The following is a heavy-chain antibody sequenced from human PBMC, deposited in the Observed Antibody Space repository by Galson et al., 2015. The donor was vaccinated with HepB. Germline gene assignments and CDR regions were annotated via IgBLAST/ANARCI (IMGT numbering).Heavy chain of an antibody. CDR2: IKRDRSEE. D-gene: IGHD4-23*01. CDR1: GFTFSGYW. J-gene: IGHJ5*02. Sequence: SLRLSCAASGFTFSGYWMSWVRQAPGKGLEWVANIKRDRSEEYYVDSVKGRFTVSRDNAKNSLYLQMSNLRAEDTAVYYCARIILRWYPLGYLDPWGQGTLVTVSS. V-gene: IGHV3-7*05. CDR3: ARIILRWYPLGYLDP.